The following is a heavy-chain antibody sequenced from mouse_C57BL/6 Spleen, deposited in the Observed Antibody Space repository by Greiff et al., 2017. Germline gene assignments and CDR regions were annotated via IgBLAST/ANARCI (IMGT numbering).Heavy chain of an antibody. Sequence: QVQLQQPGAELVKPGASVKVSCKASGYTFTSYWMHWVKQRLGQGLEWIGRIHPSDSVTNYIQKFKGKATLTVDKYSRTAYIRLSSLVSEDSAVYYCTIGGLFDYWGQGTTLTVSS. D-gene: IGHD2-2*01. CDR2: IHPSDSVT. CDR1: GYTFTSYW. J-gene: IGHJ2*01. V-gene: IGHV1-74*01. CDR3: TIGGLFDY.